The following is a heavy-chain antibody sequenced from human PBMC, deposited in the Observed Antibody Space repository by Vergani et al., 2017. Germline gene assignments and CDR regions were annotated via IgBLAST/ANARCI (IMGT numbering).Heavy chain of an antibody. V-gene: IGHV3-11*04. CDR2: ISSSGSII. Sequence: QVQVVESVGGLFKFGGSLRLSCAASGVSFSDYYMSWIRQAPRKGLEWLSYISSSGSIIDYADSVKGRFTVSRDNAKNSLYLQMNSRRGEDTAVYYCARVGRSIAHNTPSAPCDYWGQGTLVTVSS. D-gene: IGHD2-2*01. CDR1: GVSFSDYY. CDR3: ARVGRSIAHNTPSAPCDY. J-gene: IGHJ4*02.